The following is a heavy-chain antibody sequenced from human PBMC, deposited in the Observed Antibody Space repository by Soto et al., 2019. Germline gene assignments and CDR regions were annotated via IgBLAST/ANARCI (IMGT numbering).Heavy chain of an antibody. Sequence: SETLSLTCTVSGGSISSSSYYWGWIRQPPGKGLEWIGSIYYSGSTYYNPSLKSRVTISVDTSKNQFSLKLSSVTAADTAVYYCARRVVVVGNNWCDPWGQGTLVTVSS. V-gene: IGHV4-39*01. D-gene: IGHD2-15*01. CDR1: GGSISSSSYY. CDR2: IYYSGST. J-gene: IGHJ5*02. CDR3: ARRVVVVGNNWCDP.